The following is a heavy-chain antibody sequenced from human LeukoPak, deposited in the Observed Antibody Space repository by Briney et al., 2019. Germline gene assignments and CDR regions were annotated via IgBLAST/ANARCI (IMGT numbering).Heavy chain of an antibody. CDR2: IDAMRTYT. J-gene: IGHJ4*02. D-gene: IGHD6-19*01. CDR3: ARDREDRGRPASNGYSFDY. Sequence: GGSLRLSCAASGFTFNNYAMNWVRQAPGEGLQWVSGIDAMRTYTYYADSVKGRFTISRDNSRNTVYLQMNSLRVEDTAIYYCARDREDRGRPASNGYSFDYWGQGTLVTVSS. V-gene: IGHV3-23*01. CDR1: GFTFNNYA.